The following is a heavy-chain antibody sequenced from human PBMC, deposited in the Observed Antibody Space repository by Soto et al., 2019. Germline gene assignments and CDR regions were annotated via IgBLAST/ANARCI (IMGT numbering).Heavy chain of an antibody. CDR1: GSTVSNAW. CDR2: IRPKADGGTT. V-gene: IGHV3-15*05. Sequence: EVQLVESGGDLVKPGGSLRLSCVASGSTVSNAWMNWVRQAPGKGLEWVGRIRPKADGGTTDFAAPVKGRFTISRDDSKNTLYLQMNSVQTEDTAVYYCFKGAQQGIWGRGTLVTVSS. CDR3: FKGAQQGI. J-gene: IGHJ4*02.